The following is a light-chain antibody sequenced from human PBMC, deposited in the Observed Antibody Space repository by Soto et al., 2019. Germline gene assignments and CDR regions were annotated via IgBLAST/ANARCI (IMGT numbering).Light chain of an antibody. CDR2: GAS. CDR3: QKYNNWPPA. Sequence: EIVMTQSPATLSVSPGERATLSCRASQSVSRNLAWYQQKPGQTPRLLIYGASTRATGIPARFSGSGSGTEFTLTISSLQSEDFAVYYCQKYNNWPPAFGQGTKVEIK. CDR1: QSVSRN. J-gene: IGKJ1*01. V-gene: IGKV3-15*01.